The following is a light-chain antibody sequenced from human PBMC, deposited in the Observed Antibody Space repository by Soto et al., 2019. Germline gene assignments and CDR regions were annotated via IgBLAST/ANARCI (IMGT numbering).Light chain of an antibody. CDR1: SSNIGAGYD. Sequence: QTVVTQPPSVSGAPGQRVTISCTGSSSNIGAGYDVQWYQQLPGTAPKLLIYGNSNRPSGVPDRFSGSKSGTSASLAITGLQAEDEADYYCQSYDSSLSGSWVFGGGTKVTVL. CDR3: QSYDSSLSGSWV. CDR2: GNS. V-gene: IGLV1-40*01. J-gene: IGLJ3*02.